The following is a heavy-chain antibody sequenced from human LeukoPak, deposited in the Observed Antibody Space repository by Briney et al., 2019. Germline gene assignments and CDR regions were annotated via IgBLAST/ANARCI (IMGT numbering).Heavy chain of an antibody. CDR3: AKGQNYYDGSGYYSTDY. CDR1: GFTFSSSG. V-gene: IGHV3-30*18. Sequence: GGSLRLSCAASGFTFSSSGMHWVRQAPGKGLEWVAVISYDGTNKYYADSVKGRFTISRDNSKNTLYLLYLQMNSLRAEDAAVYYCAKGQNYYDGSGYYSTDYWGQGTPVTVSS. CDR2: ISYDGTNK. J-gene: IGHJ4*02. D-gene: IGHD3-22*01.